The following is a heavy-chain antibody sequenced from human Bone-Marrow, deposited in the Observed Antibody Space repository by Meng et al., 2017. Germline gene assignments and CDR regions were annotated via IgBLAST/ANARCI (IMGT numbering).Heavy chain of an antibody. V-gene: IGHV4-34*01. J-gene: IGHJ4*02. D-gene: IGHD4-11*01. Sequence: LHQGGAGLLKPSETLSLPCSFYGGSFSGYYWSWIRQPPGKGLEWIGEINHSGSTNYNPSLKSRVTISVDTSKNQFSLKLSSVTAADTAVYYCARGPTTMAHDFDYWGQGTLVTVSS. CDR2: INHSGST. CDR1: GGSFSGYY. CDR3: ARGPTTMAHDFDY.